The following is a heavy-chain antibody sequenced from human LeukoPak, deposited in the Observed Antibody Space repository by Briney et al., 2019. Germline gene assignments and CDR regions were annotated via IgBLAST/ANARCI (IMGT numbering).Heavy chain of an antibody. CDR3: ASNFDSI. J-gene: IGHJ3*02. D-gene: IGHD3-9*01. Sequence: SETLSLTCTVSGGSISSYYWSWIRQPAGKGLEWIGSIYSSGRINYNPSLKSRVTMSVDTSKNQFSLKLTSVTAADTAVYYCASNFDSIWGQGTMVTVSS. CDR1: GGSISSYY. V-gene: IGHV4-4*07. CDR2: IYSSGRI.